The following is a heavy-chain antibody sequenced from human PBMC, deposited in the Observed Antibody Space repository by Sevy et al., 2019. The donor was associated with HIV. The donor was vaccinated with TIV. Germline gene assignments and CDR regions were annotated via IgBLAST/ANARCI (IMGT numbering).Heavy chain of an antibody. J-gene: IGHJ4*02. CDR2: ISSSSRYI. CDR1: GFVFSSYT. Sequence: GGSLRLSCAASGFVFSSYTMNWVRQSPGKGLEWVSSISSSSRYIFYADSVKGRFTISRDNARNSLYRQMNSLRAEDTAVYYCARDMDYGSGSIVYDYWGQGTLVTVSS. CDR3: ARDMDYGSGSIVYDY. D-gene: IGHD3-10*01. V-gene: IGHV3-21*01.